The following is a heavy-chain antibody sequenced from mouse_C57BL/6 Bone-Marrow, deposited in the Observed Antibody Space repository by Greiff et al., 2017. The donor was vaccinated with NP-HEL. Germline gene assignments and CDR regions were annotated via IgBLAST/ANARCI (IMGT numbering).Heavy chain of an antibody. CDR1: GYTFTSYG. CDR2: IYPRSGNT. D-gene: IGHD1-1*01. J-gene: IGHJ3*01. Sequence: VQLVESGAELARPGASVKLSCKASGYTFTSYGISWVKQRTGQGLEWIGEIYPRSGNTYYNEKFKGKATLTADKSSSTAYMELRSLTSEDSAVYFCARSHYYGSSFFAYWGQGTLVTVSA. CDR3: ARSHYYGSSFFAY. V-gene: IGHV1-81*01.